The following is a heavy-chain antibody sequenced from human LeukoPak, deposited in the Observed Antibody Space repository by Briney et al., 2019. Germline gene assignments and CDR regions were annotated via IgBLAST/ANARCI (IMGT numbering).Heavy chain of an antibody. V-gene: IGHV4-4*07. CDR1: GGSISSYY. J-gene: IGHJ6*03. CDR3: ARGAEAVIERYYYYYMDV. CDR2: IYTSGST. D-gene: IGHD2-21*01. Sequence: PSETLSLTCTVSGGSISSYYWSWIRQPAGKGLEWIGRIYTSGSTNYNPSLKSRVTMSVDTSKNQFSLKLSSVTAADTAVYHCARGAEAVIERYYYYYMDVWGKGTTVTISS.